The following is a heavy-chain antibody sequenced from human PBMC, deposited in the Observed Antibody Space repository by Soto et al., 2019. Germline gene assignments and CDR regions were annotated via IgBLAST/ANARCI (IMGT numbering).Heavy chain of an antibody. CDR3: AKDEGSAVADYYYYYMDV. CDR2: ISYDGSNK. CDR1: GFTFSSYG. Sequence: GGSLRLSCAASGFTFSSYGMHWVRQAPGKGLEWVAVISYDGSNKYYADSVKGRFTISRDNSKNTLYLQMNSLRAEDTAVYYCAKDEGSAVADYYYYYMDVWGKGTTVTVSS. D-gene: IGHD6-19*01. V-gene: IGHV3-30*18. J-gene: IGHJ6*03.